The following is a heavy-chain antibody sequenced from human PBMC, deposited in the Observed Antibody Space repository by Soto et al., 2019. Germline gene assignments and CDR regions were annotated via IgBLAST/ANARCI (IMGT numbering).Heavy chain of an antibody. CDR1: GFTFSSYG. CDR3: ASHLRWYAVVDY. J-gene: IGHJ4*02. V-gene: IGHV3-30*03. CDR2: ISYDGSNK. Sequence: QVQLVESGGGVVQPGRSLRLSCAASGFTFSSYGMHWVRQAPGKGLEWVAVISYDGSNKYYADSVKGRFTISRDNSKNTLYLQMNSLRAEDTAVYYCASHLRWYAVVDYWGQGTLVTVSS. D-gene: IGHD4-17*01.